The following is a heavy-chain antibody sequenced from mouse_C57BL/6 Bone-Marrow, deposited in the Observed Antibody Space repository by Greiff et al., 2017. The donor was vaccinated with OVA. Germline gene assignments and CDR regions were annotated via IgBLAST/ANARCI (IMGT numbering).Heavy chain of an antibody. CDR2: IDPETGGT. V-gene: IGHV1-15*01. J-gene: IGHJ2*01. CDR3: TIRNTGPPLLREGGY. D-gene: IGHD1-1*01. Sequence: QVQLQQSGAELVRPGASVTLSCKASGYTFTDYEMHWVKQTPVHGLEWIGAIDPETGGTAYNQKFKGKAILTADKSSSTAYMELRSLTSEDSAVYYCTIRNTGPPLLREGGYWGQGTTLTVSS. CDR1: GYTFTDYE.